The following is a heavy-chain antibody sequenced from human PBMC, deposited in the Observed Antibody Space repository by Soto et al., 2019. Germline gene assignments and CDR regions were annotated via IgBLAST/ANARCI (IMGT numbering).Heavy chain of an antibody. CDR1: GCTFSSYG. CDR2: IWYDGSNK. V-gene: IGHV3-33*01. CDR3: ARDQGGGPAEGEYYYGPGDYYYYGMDV. J-gene: IGHJ6*02. D-gene: IGHD3-10*01. Sequence: GGSLRLSCAASGCTFSSYGMHWVRQAPGKGLEWVAVIWYDGSNKYYADSVKGRFTISRDNSKNTLYLQMNSLRAEDTAVYYCARDQGGGPAEGEYYYGPGDYYYYGMDVWGQGTTVTVSS.